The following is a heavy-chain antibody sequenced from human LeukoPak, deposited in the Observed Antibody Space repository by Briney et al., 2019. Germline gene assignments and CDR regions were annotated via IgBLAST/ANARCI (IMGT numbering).Heavy chain of an antibody. D-gene: IGHD4-17*01. CDR1: GGSVSDGYYY. Sequence: SETLSLTRTVSGGSVSDGYYYWNWIRQPSGKGLEWIGYIFHSGSINNNPSLKSRVTISVDTSKNQFSLKLTSVTAADTAVYYCARAPQPTSYGDYGKRYFDLWGRGTLVTVSS. CDR3: ARAPQPTSYGDYGKRYFDL. CDR2: IFHSGSI. V-gene: IGHV4-61*01. J-gene: IGHJ2*01.